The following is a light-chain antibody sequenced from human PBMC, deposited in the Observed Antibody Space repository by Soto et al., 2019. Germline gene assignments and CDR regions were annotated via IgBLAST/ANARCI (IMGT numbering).Light chain of an antibody. CDR3: QQYNNWPLWT. CDR2: GAS. J-gene: IGKJ1*01. Sequence: EIGMTQSPGTLSVSPGERATLSCRASQSVSSNLAWYQQKPGQAPRLLIYGASTRATGIPARFSGSGSGTEFTLTISSLQSEDFAVYYCQQYNNWPLWTFGQGTKVDIK. CDR1: QSVSSN. V-gene: IGKV3-15*01.